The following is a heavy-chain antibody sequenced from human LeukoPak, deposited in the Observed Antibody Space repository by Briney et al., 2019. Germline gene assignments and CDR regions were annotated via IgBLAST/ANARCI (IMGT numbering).Heavy chain of an antibody. Sequence: PSETLSLTCTVSGGSISSYYWSWIRQPAGKGLEWIGRIYTSGSTNYNASLKSRVSMSVDTSKNQISLKLSSVTAADTAVYYCVRLHAGTGNFDSWGQGALVTVSS. D-gene: IGHD1-14*01. CDR1: GGSISSYY. J-gene: IGHJ4*02. CDR3: VRLHAGTGNFDS. CDR2: IYTSGST. V-gene: IGHV4-4*07.